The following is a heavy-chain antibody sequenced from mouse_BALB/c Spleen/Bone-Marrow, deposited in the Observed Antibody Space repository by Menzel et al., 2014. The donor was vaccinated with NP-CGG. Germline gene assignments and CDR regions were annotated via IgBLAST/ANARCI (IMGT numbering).Heavy chain of an antibody. CDR2: IWAGGST. CDR1: GFSLTSYG. Sequence: VMLVESGPGLGAPSQSLSITCTVSGFSLTSYGVHWVRQPLGKGLEWLGVIWAGGSTNYNSALMSRLSISKDNSKSQVFLKMNSLQTDDTAMYYCARRGGGYYLDYWGQGTTLTVSS. J-gene: IGHJ2*01. V-gene: IGHV2-9*02. D-gene: IGHD1-1*01. CDR3: ARRGGGYYLDY.